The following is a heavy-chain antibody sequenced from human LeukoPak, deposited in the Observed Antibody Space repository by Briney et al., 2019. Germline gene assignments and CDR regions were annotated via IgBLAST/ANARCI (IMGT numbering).Heavy chain of an antibody. J-gene: IGHJ4*02. Sequence: ASVKVSCKASGYIFTNYGINWVRQAPGHGLEWMGWISAYNGNTKYTQKLQDRVTMTTDTSTSTAYMELKTLRSDDTAVYFCARAGYSRFVDDLDYWGQRTLVTVSS. D-gene: IGHD1-26*01. V-gene: IGHV1-18*01. CDR2: ISAYNGNT. CDR1: GYIFTNYG. CDR3: ARAGYSRFVDDLDY.